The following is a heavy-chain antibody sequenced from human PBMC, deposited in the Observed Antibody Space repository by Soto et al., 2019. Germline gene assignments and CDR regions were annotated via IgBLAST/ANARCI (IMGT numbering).Heavy chain of an antibody. Sequence: QVQLQESGPGLVKPSETLSLTCTVSGDSISSYYWSWIRQPPGKGLEWIGNIYHSGSTNYSPSLKSRVTISVDTSKNQFSLKLTSVTAADTAVYSCARQYCRGGSCYLDYWGQETLVTVSS. CDR2: IYHSGST. J-gene: IGHJ4*02. CDR3: ARQYCRGGSCYLDY. V-gene: IGHV4-59*08. D-gene: IGHD2-15*01. CDR1: GDSISSYY.